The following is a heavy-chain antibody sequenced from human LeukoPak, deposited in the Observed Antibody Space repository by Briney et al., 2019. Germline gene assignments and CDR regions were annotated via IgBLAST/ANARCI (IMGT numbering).Heavy chain of an antibody. CDR3: ARSRSLRYFDWLPNPYYYYYMDV. CDR2: IYSGGGT. Sequence: GGSLRLSCTASGFTFGDYAMSWVRQAPGKGLEWVSVIYSGGGTYYADSVKGRFTISRDNSKNSLYLQMNSLRAEDTAVYYCARSRSLRYFDWLPNPYYYYYMDVWGKGTTVTISS. V-gene: IGHV3-66*01. D-gene: IGHD3-9*01. CDR1: GFTFGDYA. J-gene: IGHJ6*03.